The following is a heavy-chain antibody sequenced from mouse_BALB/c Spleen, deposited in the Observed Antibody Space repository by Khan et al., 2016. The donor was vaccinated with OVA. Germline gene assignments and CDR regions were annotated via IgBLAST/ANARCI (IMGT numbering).Heavy chain of an antibody. CDR1: GYSITSGYG. V-gene: IGHV3-2*02. Sequence: EVELVESGPGLVKPSQSLSLTCTVTGYSITSGYGRNWIRQFPGNKLEWMGYISYSGSTNYNQTLKSKITITRDTSKNQFFLQLNSVTSEDTATYYCARTAKINYWGQGTTLTVSS. D-gene: IGHD1-2*01. J-gene: IGHJ2*01. CDR2: ISYSGST. CDR3: ARTAKINY.